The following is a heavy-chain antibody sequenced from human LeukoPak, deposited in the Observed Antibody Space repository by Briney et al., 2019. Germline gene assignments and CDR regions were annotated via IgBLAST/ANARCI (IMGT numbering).Heavy chain of an antibody. V-gene: IGHV4-34*01. CDR3: ARHQLPGYVWFDP. CDR1: GGSFSGYY. CDR2: INHSGST. J-gene: IGHJ5*02. Sequence: PSETLCLTCAVYGGSFSGYYWSWIRQPPGKGLEWIGEINHSGSTNYNPSLKSRVTISVDTSKNQFSLKLSSVTAADTAVYYCARHQLPGYVWFDPWGQGTLVTVSS. D-gene: IGHD3-16*01.